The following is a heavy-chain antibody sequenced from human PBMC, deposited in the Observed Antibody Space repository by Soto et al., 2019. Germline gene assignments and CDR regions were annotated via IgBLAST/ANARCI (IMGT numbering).Heavy chain of an antibody. CDR2: IKQDGSEK. CDR1: GFTFSSYW. D-gene: IGHD3-22*01. Sequence: GGSLRLSCAASGFTFSSYWMSWVRQAPGKGLEWVANIKQDGSEKYYVDSVKGRFTISRDNAKNSLYLQMNSLRAEDTAVYYCARVRTTYYYDSSGYGTDYWGQGTLVTVSS. J-gene: IGHJ4*02. V-gene: IGHV3-7*05. CDR3: ARVRTTYYYDSSGYGTDY.